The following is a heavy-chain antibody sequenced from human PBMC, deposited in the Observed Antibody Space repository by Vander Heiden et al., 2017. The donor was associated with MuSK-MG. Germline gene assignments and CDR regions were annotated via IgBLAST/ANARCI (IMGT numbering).Heavy chain of an antibody. Sequence: EVQLVESGGGLVKPGGSLRLSWPASGFTFSSYSMNWVRQAPGKGLEWVSSISSGSSYIYYADSVKGRFTISRDNAKNSLYLQMNSLRAEDTAVYYCARIPLYNSGWSDGDYWGQGTLVTVSS. CDR3: ARIPLYNSGWSDGDY. D-gene: IGHD6-19*01. V-gene: IGHV3-21*01. CDR2: ISSGSSYI. J-gene: IGHJ4*02. CDR1: GFTFSSYS.